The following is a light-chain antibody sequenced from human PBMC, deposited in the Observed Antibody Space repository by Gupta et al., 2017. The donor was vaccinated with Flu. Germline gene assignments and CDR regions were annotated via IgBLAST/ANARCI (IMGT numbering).Light chain of an antibody. CDR2: GSN. Sequence: QSVLTQPPSVSAAPGQRVTISCSGTSSNIGNSYVSWYQPVPETAPKLLLYGSNERPSGIPDRCSGSASCTSATVAITGLRRGDEADDYYSTWDSNRSGGRVVFGGGTKVTVL. V-gene: IGLV1-51*01. CDR1: SSNIGNSY. CDR3: STWDSNRSGGRVV. J-gene: IGLJ2*01.